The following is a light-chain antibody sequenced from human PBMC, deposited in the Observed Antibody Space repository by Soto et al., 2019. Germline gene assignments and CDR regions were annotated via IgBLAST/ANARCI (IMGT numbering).Light chain of an antibody. CDR3: QQYNSYSRT. V-gene: IGKV1-5*01. CDR1: ESVHKW. CDR2: DAS. Sequence: DIQMTQSPPALSASVGDRVTITCRASESVHKWLAWYQQKAGRAPKVLIYDASTLETGVPSRFSGSGSGTEFTLTISSLQPDDFATYYCQQYNSYSRTFGQGTKVDIK. J-gene: IGKJ1*01.